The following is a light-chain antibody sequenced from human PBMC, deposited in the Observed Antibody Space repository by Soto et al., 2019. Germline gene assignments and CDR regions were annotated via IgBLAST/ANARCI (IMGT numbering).Light chain of an antibody. CDR2: GAS. V-gene: IGKV3-20*01. J-gene: IGKJ2*01. CDR1: QSVSSSY. Sequence: EFVLTQSPGTLSLSPGERATLSCRASQSVSSSYLAWYQQKPGQAPRLLMYGASSRATGIPDRFSGSGSGTDFTLTISRLEPEDSAVYYCQQYGSSPRTFGQGTNLEIK. CDR3: QQYGSSPRT.